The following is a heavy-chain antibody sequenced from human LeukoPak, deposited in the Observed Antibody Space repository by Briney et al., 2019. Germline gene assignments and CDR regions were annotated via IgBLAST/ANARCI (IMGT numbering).Heavy chain of an antibody. CDR1: GGSISSYY. CDR3: ARDLGSLNWFDP. J-gene: IGHJ5*02. Sequence: SETLSLTCTVSGGSISSYYWSWIRQPAGRGLEWIGRIYTSGSTNYNPSLRSRVTMSVDTSKNQFSLKLSSVTAADTAVYYCARDLGSLNWFDPWGQGTLVTVSS. CDR2: IYTSGST. V-gene: IGHV4-4*07. D-gene: IGHD6-13*01.